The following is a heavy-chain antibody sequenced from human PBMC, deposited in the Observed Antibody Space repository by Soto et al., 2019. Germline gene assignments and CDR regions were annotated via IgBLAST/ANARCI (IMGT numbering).Heavy chain of an antibody. CDR2: ISYDGSNK. J-gene: IGHJ6*02. CDR1: GFTFRTYG. V-gene: IGHV3-30*18. Sequence: GGSLRLSCAASGFTFRTYGMHWVRQAPGKGLEWVALISYDGSNKYYSDSVKGRFTISRDNSKSTLYLQMNSLRAEDTAVYYCAKDSTLVELYYYYGLDVWGQGTTVTVSS. CDR3: AKDSTLVELYYYYGLDV. D-gene: IGHD6-13*01.